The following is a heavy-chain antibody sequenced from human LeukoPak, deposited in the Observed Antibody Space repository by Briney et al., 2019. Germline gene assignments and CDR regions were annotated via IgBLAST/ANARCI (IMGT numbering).Heavy chain of an antibody. V-gene: IGHV5-51*01. CDR1: GYRFTSYW. D-gene: IGHD1-26*01. CDR2: IYPGDSDT. J-gene: IGHJ3*02. CDR3: ARSGGNYYSI. Sequence: GESLKISCKGSGYRFTSYWIGWVRQMPGKGLEWMGIIYPGDSDTIYSPSFQGQVTISADKSTSTANLQWSSPKASDTAMYYCARSGGNYYSIWGQGTMVTVSS.